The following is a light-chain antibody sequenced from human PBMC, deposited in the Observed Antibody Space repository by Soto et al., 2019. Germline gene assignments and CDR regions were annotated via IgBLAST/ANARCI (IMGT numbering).Light chain of an antibody. V-gene: IGKV1-39*01. Sequence: SISNFLHWYQQKPGKAPKLLIYAASKLESGVPSRFGGSGSGTDFTLTISSLQPEDFATYYCQQSYRNPRTFGLGTKV. J-gene: IGKJ1*01. CDR1: SISNF. CDR2: AAS. CDR3: QQSYRNPRT.